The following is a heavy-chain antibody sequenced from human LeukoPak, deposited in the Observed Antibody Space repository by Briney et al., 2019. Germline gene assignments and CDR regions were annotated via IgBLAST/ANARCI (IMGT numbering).Heavy chain of an antibody. Sequence: GESLKISCKGSGYSFTSYWIGWVRQMPGKGLEWMGIIYPGDSDTRYSPSFQGQVTISADKSISTAYLQWSSLKASDTAMYYCARDRDYDSSGYSGGTDYWGQGTLVTVSS. D-gene: IGHD3-22*01. CDR1: GYSFTSYW. CDR2: IYPGDSDT. V-gene: IGHV5-51*01. J-gene: IGHJ4*02. CDR3: ARDRDYDSSGYSGGTDY.